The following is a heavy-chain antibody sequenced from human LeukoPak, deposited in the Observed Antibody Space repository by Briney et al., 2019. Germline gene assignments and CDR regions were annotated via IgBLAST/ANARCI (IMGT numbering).Heavy chain of an antibody. V-gene: IGHV4-34*01. J-gene: IGHJ4*02. D-gene: IGHD2-15*01. CDR3: ARATVGPLYSLHY. Sequence: KPSETLSLTCAVYGGSFSGYYWSWIRQPPGKGLEWIGEINHSGSTNYNPSLKSRFTISVDTSKNQFPLKLSSVTAADTAVYYCARATVGPLYSLHYWGQGTLVTVSS. CDR1: GGSFSGYY. CDR2: INHSGST.